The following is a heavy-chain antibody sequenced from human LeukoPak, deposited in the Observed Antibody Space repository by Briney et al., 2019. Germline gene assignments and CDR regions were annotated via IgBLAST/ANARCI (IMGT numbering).Heavy chain of an antibody. CDR2: INPNTGGT. J-gene: IGHJ4*02. D-gene: IGHD2-21*02. Sequence: ASVKVSCKASGYSFTGQDMHWLRQAPGQGLEWMGWINPNTGGTNYAQKFQGRVTMTRDTTISAAFMELSRLTSDDTAVYYCARGDCGGDCREFDYWGQGTLDTVSS. V-gene: IGHV1-2*02. CDR1: GYSFTGQD. CDR3: ARGDCGGDCREFDY.